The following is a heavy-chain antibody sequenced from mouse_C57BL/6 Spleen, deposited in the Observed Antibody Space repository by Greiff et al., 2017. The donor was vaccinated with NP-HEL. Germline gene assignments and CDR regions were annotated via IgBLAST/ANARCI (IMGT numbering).Heavy chain of an antibody. CDR1: GYTFTSYW. CDR2: IDPSDSET. V-gene: IGHV1-52*01. Sequence: VQLQQSGAELVRPGSSVKLSCKASGYTFTSYWMHWVKQRPIQGLEWIGNIDPSDSETHYNQKFKDKATLTVDKSSSTAYMQLSSLTSEDSAVYDCARGRGLRRSFAYWGQGTLVTVSA. J-gene: IGHJ3*01. D-gene: IGHD2-2*01. CDR3: ARGRGLRRSFAY.